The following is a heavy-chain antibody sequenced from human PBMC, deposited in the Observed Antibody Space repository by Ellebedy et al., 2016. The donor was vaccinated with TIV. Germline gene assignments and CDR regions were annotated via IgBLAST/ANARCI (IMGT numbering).Heavy chain of an antibody. J-gene: IGHJ4*02. Sequence: GESLKISCTDFGFTFRSYTMNWVRQAPGKGLEWVSSISSGSSYIYYADSVRGRFIISRDNASNSVSLQMNSLRSEDTAVYYCARGVGVHHSYYFDYWGQGALVTVSS. CDR3: ARGVGVHHSYYFDY. V-gene: IGHV3-21*01. CDR1: GFTFRSYT. D-gene: IGHD1-26*01. CDR2: ISSGSSYI.